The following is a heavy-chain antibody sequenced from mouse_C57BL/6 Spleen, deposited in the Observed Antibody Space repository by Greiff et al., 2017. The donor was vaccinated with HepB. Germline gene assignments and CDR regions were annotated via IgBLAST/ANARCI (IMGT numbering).Heavy chain of an antibody. Sequence: EVQLQQSGTVLVRPGASVKMSCKTSGYTFTSYWMHWVKQRPGQGLEWIGAIYPGNSDTSYNQKFKGKAKLTAVTSASTAYMTLSSLTNEDSAVYYFTSCYSSYFGFAYWGQGTLVTVAA. D-gene: IGHD2-12*01. CDR2: IYPGNSDT. CDR3: TSCYSSYFGFAY. J-gene: IGHJ3*01. CDR1: GYTFTSYW. V-gene: IGHV1-5*01.